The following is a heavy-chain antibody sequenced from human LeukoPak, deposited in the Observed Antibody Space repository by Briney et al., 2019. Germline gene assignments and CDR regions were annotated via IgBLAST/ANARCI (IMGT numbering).Heavy chain of an antibody. CDR2: MFFTGDT. J-gene: IGHJ4*02. CDR3: AKEGNDYGANSIDY. D-gene: IGHD4-23*01. Sequence: SETLSLTCTVSGGSISSHYWAWLRQPPGKGLEWVGWMFFTGDTNYNPSLKSRVTISVDHSKNQFSLKLTSVTAADTAVYYCAKEGNDYGANSIDYWGQGTLVTVSS. CDR1: GGSISSHY. V-gene: IGHV4-59*11.